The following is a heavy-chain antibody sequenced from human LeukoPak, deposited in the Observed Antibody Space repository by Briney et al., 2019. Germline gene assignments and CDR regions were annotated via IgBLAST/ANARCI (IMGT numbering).Heavy chain of an antibody. Sequence: VASVTVSCKASGYTFTGYYMHWVRQAPGQGLEWMGWINPNSGGTNYAPKFQGRVTMTRDTSISTAYMELSRLRSDDTAVYYCALVPAAIGAKVDYWGQGTLVTVSS. CDR2: INPNSGGT. CDR1: GYTFTGYY. V-gene: IGHV1-2*02. D-gene: IGHD2-2*01. CDR3: ALVPAAIGAKVDY. J-gene: IGHJ4*02.